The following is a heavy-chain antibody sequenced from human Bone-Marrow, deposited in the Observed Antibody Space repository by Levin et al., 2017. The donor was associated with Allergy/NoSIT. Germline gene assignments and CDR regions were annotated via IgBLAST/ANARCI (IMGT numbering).Heavy chain of an antibody. J-gene: IGHJ4*02. CDR2: IEKDGNEM. V-gene: IGHV3-7*01. CDR1: GFTFNLYW. CDR3: GTDVGIAVADRNY. Sequence: TGGSLRLSCAASGFTFNLYWMNWIRQAPGKGLEWVANIEKDGNEMHYVDSVEGRFTISRDNAKNVLYLEMSSLIVEDTALYYCGTDVGIAVADRNYWGQGVLVTVSS. D-gene: IGHD6-19*01.